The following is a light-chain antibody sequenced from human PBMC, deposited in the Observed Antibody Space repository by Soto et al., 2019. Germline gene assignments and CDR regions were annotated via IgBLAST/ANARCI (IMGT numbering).Light chain of an antibody. CDR3: QAWDSSTVV. J-gene: IGLJ2*01. CDR2: QDS. V-gene: IGLV3-1*01. CDR1: KLGDKY. Sequence: SSELTQPPSVSVSPGQTASITCSGDKLGDKYACWYQQKPGQSPVLVIYQDSKRPSGIPERFSGSNSGNTATLTISGTQAMDEADYVCQAWDSSTVVFGGGTKLTVL.